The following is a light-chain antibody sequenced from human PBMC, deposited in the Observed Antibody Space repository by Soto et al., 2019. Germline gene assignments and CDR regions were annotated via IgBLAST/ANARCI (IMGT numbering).Light chain of an antibody. Sequence: QAVVTQEPSVTVSPGGTVTLTCGSSTGAVTSNHHPYWFQQKAGQAPRTLIYDTSNKHSWTPARFSGSLLGDKAALTLSGAQPEYEAQYYCLLSYNAARVFGGGTKLTVL. CDR2: DTS. V-gene: IGLV7-46*01. CDR3: LLSYNAARV. CDR1: TGAVTSNHH. J-gene: IGLJ2*01.